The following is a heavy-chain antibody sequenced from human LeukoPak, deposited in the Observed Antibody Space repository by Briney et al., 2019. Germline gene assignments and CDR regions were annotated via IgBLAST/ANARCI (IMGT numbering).Heavy chain of an antibody. CDR2: IYYTGST. J-gene: IGHJ2*01. V-gene: IGHV4-59*08. CDR1: GGSISTYY. Sequence: PSETLSLTCTISGGSISTYYWSWIRQPPGKGLEWIGYIYYTGSTTYNPSLKSQVTISVDTSKNHFSLKLISVTAADTAVYFCARREDFWYFDLWGRGTLVAVSS. CDR3: ARREDFWYFDL.